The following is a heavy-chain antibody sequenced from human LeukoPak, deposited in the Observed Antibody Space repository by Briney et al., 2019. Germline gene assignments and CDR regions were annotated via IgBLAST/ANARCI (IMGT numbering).Heavy chain of an antibody. D-gene: IGHD3-10*02. Sequence: GGSLRLSCAASGFTFSSYWMSWVRQAPGKGLAWVANIKETGSEKNYLDSVKGRFTISRDNAKNSLYLQMDSLRAEDTALYYCAREGVPYVPGGDYWGQGTLVTVSS. J-gene: IGHJ4*02. V-gene: IGHV3-7*01. CDR2: IKETGSEK. CDR3: AREGVPYVPGGDY. CDR1: GFTFSSYW.